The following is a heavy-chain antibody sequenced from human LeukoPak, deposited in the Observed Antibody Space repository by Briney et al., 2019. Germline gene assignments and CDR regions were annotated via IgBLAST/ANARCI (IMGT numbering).Heavy chain of an antibody. CDR1: GFTFDDYG. Sequence: GGSLRLSCAASGFTFDDYGMSWVRQAPGRGLEWVSGINWNGGSTGYADSVKGRFTISRDNAKNSLYLQMNSLRAEDTALYYCARAREGRWELLGAFDIWGQGTMVTVSS. CDR3: ARAREGRWELLGAFDI. CDR2: INWNGGST. V-gene: IGHV3-20*04. J-gene: IGHJ3*02. D-gene: IGHD1-26*01.